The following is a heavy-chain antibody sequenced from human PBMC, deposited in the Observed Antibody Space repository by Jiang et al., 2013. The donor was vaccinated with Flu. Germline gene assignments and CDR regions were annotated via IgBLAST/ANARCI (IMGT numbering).Heavy chain of an antibody. CDR2: ISYDGSNK. CDR3: AKEGRITMIVGPYYFDY. Sequence: SYGMHWVRQAPGKGLEWVAVISYDGSNKYYADSVKGRFTISRDNSKNTLYLQMNSLRAGDTAVYYCAKEGRITMIVGPYYFDYWGQGTLVTVSS. CDR1: SYG. J-gene: IGHJ4*02. D-gene: IGHD3-22*01. V-gene: IGHV3-30*18.